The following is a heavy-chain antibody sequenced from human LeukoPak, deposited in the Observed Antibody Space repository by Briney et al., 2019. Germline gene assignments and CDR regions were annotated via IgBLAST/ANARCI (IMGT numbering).Heavy chain of an antibody. D-gene: IGHD3-10*01. V-gene: IGHV3-53*01. CDR1: GFTASSNY. Sequence: PGGSLRLSCAASGFTASSNYMSWVRQAPGKGLEWVSVIYSGGSTYYADSVKGRFTISRDNSKNTLYLQMNSLRAEDTAVYYCARDESFYGSGRYYWGQGTLVTVSS. CDR2: IYSGGST. CDR3: ARDESFYGSGRYY. J-gene: IGHJ4*02.